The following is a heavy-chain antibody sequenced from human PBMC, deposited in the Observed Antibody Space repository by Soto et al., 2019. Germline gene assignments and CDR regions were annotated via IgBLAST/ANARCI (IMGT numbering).Heavy chain of an antibody. V-gene: IGHV4-34*01. CDR2: INHSGST. CDR3: ATGPPRGYSGYGFYYYYYYMDV. D-gene: IGHD5-12*01. CDR1: GGSFSGYY. Sequence: SETLSLTCAVYGGSFSGYYWSWIRQPPGKGLEWIGEINHSGSTNYNPAPKSRGTISVDTSKNQFSLKLSSVTAADTAVYYCATGPPRGYSGYGFYYYYYYMDVWGKGTTVTVSS. J-gene: IGHJ6*03.